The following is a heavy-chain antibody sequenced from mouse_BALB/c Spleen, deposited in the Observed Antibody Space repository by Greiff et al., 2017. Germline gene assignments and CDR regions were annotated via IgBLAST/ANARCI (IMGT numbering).Heavy chain of an antibody. V-gene: IGHV3-8*02. J-gene: IGHJ4*01. CDR1: GDSITSGY. CDR2: ISYSGST. D-gene: IGHD2-4*01. CDR3: ARGGLRRGDAMDY. Sequence: EVQLQESGPSLVKPSQTLSLTCSVTGDSITSGYWNWIRKFPGNKLEYMGYISYSGSTYYNPSLKSRISITRDTSKNQYYLQLNSVTTEDTATYYCARGGLRRGDAMDYWGQGTSVTVSS.